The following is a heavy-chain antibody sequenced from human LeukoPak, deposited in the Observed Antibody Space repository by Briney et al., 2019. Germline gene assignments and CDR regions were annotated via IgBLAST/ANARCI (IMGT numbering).Heavy chain of an antibody. D-gene: IGHD2-15*01. CDR2: IYPGDSDT. Sequence: GEXXKISCKGSGYSSTSYWIGWVRQMPGKGLEWMGIIYPGDSDTRYSPSFQGQVTISADKSIRTAYLKWSSLKASEHARYYCWRRVAWREYFDYWGQGTLVTVSS. CDR1: GYSSTSYW. V-gene: IGHV5-51*01. CDR3: WRRVAWREYFDY. J-gene: IGHJ4*02.